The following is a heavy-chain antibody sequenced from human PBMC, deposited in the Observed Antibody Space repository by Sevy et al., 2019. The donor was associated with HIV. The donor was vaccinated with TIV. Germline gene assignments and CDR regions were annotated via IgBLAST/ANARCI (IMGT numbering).Heavy chain of an antibody. CDR2: IYSCGST. Sequence: GGSLRLSCAASGFTVSSNYMSWVRQAPGKGLEWVSVIYSCGSTYYADSVKGRFTISRDNSKNTLYLQMNSLRAEDTAVYYCARIGYSSGWYDYYYYYMDVWGKGTTVTVSS. CDR3: ARIGYSSGWYDYYYYYMDV. CDR1: GFTVSSNY. J-gene: IGHJ6*03. D-gene: IGHD6-19*01. V-gene: IGHV3-53*01.